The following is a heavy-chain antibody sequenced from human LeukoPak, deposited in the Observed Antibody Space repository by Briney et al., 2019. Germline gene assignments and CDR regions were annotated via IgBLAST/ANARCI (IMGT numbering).Heavy chain of an antibody. V-gene: IGHV3-30-3*01. CDR1: GFTFSSHA. J-gene: IGHJ4*02. Sequence: GSLRLSCAASGFTFSSHAMHWVRQAPGKGLEWVAVISYDGSNKYYADSVKGRFTISRDNSKNTLYLQMNSLRAEDTAVYYCASEEFVHWGQGTLVTVSS. CDR2: ISYDGSNK. CDR3: ASEEFVH.